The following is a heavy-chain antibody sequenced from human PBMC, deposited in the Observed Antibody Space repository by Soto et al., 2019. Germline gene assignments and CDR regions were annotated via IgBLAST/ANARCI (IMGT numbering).Heavy chain of an antibody. V-gene: IGHV1-69*06. Sequence: SVKVSCKASGGTFSSYAISWVRQAPGQGLEWMGGIIPIFGTANYAQKFQGRVTITADKSTSTAYMELSSLRSEDTAVYYCARGLAWGDYYYGMDVWGLGTTVTVS. J-gene: IGHJ6*02. CDR1: GGTFSSYA. CDR2: IIPIFGTA. CDR3: ARGLAWGDYYYGMDV. D-gene: IGHD3-16*01.